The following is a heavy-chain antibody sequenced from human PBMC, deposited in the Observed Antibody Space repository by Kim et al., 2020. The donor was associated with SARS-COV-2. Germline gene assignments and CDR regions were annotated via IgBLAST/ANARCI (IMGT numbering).Heavy chain of an antibody. CDR3: ARRNDYYGSGDDAFDI. CDR1: GYTFTSYG. D-gene: IGHD3-10*01. V-gene: IGHV1-18*01. CDR2: ISAYNGNT. J-gene: IGHJ3*02. Sequence: ASVKVSCKASGYTFTSYGISWVRQAPGQGLEWMGWISAYNGNTNYAQKLQGRVTMTTDTSTSTAYMELRSLRSDDTAVYYCARRNDYYGSGDDAFDIWGQGTMVTVSS.